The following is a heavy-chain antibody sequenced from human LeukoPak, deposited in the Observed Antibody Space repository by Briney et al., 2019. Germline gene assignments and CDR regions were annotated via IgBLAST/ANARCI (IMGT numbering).Heavy chain of an antibody. CDR2: IIPIFGTA. CDR3: ARVLAAAGRSAYYYYYMDV. CDR1: GGTFSSYA. D-gene: IGHD6-13*01. J-gene: IGHJ6*03. Sequence: SVKVSCKASGGTFSSYAISWVRQAPGQGLEWTGGIIPIFGTANYAQKFQGRVTITADKSTSTACMELSSLRSEDTAVYHCARVLAAAGRSAYYYYYMDVWGKGTTVTVSS. V-gene: IGHV1-69*06.